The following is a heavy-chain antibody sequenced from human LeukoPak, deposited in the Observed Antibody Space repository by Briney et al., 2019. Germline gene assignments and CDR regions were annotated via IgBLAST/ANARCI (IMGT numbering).Heavy chain of an antibody. CDR3: ARGSTMVRGVTTSYYYYYYMDV. J-gene: IGHJ6*03. V-gene: IGHV4-4*07. CDR1: GGSISSYY. D-gene: IGHD3-10*01. Sequence: SETLSLTCTVSGGSISSYYWSWIRQPAGKGLEWIGRIYTSGSTNYNPSLKGRVTMSVDTSKNQFSLKLSSVTAADTAVYYCARGSTMVRGVTTSYYYYYYMDVWGKGTTVTISS. CDR2: IYTSGST.